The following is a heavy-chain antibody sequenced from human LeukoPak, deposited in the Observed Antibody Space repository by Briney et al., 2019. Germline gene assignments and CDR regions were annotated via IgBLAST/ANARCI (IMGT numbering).Heavy chain of an antibody. J-gene: IGHJ4*02. D-gene: IGHD2/OR15-2a*01. Sequence: PGGSLRLSCAASGFTFSSHGMNWVRQTPGKGLEWVSYISKTSNTRDYADSVKGRFTISRDNSKNTLYLQMNGLRAEDTAVYYCAKDSAKKYDDYWGQGTLVTVSS. CDR3: AKDSAKKYDDY. V-gene: IGHV3-48*01. CDR1: GFTFSSHG. CDR2: ISKTSNTR.